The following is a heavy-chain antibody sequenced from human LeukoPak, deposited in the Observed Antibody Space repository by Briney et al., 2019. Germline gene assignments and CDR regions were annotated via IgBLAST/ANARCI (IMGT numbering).Heavy chain of an antibody. CDR3: ARRLYDFWSGYSYYMDV. J-gene: IGHJ6*03. CDR2: IYYIGST. CDR1: GGSISSSSYY. D-gene: IGHD3-3*01. Sequence: SETLSLTCTVSGGSISSSSYYWGWIRQPPGKGLEWIGSIYYIGSTYYNPSLKSRVTISVDTSKNRFYLKLSCVTAADTAVYYCARRLYDFWSGYSYYMDVWGKGTTVTVSS. V-gene: IGHV4-39*01.